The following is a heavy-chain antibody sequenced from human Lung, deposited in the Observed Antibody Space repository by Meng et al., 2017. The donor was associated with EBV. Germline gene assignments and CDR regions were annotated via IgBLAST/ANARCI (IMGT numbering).Heavy chain of an antibody. Sequence: QLQLQQWGAGLLKPSETLSLTCTVAGGSVSSGGYYWSWIRQPPGKGLEWIGYIYYSGSTNFNPSLKSRVTISVDKSKNQFSLKLSSVTAADTAVYYCARGKLSGYRYFDYWGQGTLVTVSS. J-gene: IGHJ4*02. CDR3: ARGKLSGYRYFDY. CDR1: GGSVSSGGYY. CDR2: IYYSGST. D-gene: IGHD3-3*01. V-gene: IGHV4-61*08.